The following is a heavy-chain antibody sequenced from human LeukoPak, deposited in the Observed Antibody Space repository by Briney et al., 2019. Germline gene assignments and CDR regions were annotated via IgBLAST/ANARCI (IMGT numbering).Heavy chain of an antibody. CDR3: ARDLSSGWYERFDY. CDR1: GYSISSGYY. Sequence: SETLSLTCTVSGYSISSGYYWGWIRQPPGKGLEWIGSIYHSGSTYYNPSLKSRVTILVDTSKNQFSLKLSSVTAADTAVYYCARDLSSGWYERFDYWGQGTLVTVSS. D-gene: IGHD6-19*01. J-gene: IGHJ4*02. CDR2: IYHSGST. V-gene: IGHV4-38-2*02.